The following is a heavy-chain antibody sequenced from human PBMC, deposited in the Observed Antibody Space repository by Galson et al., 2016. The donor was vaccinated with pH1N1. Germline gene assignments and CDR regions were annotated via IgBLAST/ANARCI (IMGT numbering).Heavy chain of an antibody. D-gene: IGHD2-8*01. Sequence: ETRSLTCTVSGGSISTYYWSWIRQPAGKGLEWIGRIFASGNTIYNPSLKSRVTMSVDTSKNQFSLKLNSVTAADTAVYYCAREYIVPGEGWSYGLDVWGQGTTVTVSS. CDR3: AREYIVPGEGWSYGLDV. J-gene: IGHJ6*02. V-gene: IGHV4-4*07. CDR1: GGSISTYY. CDR2: IFASGNT.